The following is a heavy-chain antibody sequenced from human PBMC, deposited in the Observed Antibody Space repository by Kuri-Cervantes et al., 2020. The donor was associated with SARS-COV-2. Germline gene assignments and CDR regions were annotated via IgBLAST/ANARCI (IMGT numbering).Heavy chain of an antibody. CDR1: GFTVSSNY. D-gene: IGHD3-3*01. J-gene: IGHJ6*03. CDR3: AKWGGTYYDFWSGPYYMDV. V-gene: IGHV3-66*02. Sequence: GGSLRLSCAASGFTVSSNYMSWVRQAPGKGLEWVSVIYSCGSKYYADSVKGRFTISRDNSKDTLYLQMNSLRAEDTAVYYFAKWGGTYYDFWSGPYYMDVWGKGTTVTVSS. CDR2: IYSCGSK.